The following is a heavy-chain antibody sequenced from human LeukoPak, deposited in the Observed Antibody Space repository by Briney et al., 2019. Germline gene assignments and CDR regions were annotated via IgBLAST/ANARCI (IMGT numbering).Heavy chain of an antibody. CDR3: ARHKGAGYYYGMDV. CDR1: GGSISSGSYY. Sequence: PSETLSLTCTVSGGSISSGSYYWSWIRQPAGKGLEWIGRIYTSGSTNYNPSLKSRVTISVDKSKNQFSLKLSSVTAADTAVYYCARHKGAGYYYGMDVWGQGTTDTVSS. CDR2: IYTSGST. V-gene: IGHV4-61*02. D-gene: IGHD4/OR15-4a*01. J-gene: IGHJ6*02.